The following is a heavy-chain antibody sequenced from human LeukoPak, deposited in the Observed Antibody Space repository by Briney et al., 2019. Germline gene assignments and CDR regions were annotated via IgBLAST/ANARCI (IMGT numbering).Heavy chain of an antibody. V-gene: IGHV3-23*01. CDR1: GFTFSNYG. J-gene: IGHJ4*02. Sequence: PGGSLRLSCGASGFTFSNYGMSWVRQAPGKGLEWVSGISDSSTAFYADSVKGRFTSSRDNPKSTLYLQMNSLRAEDTAVYYCAKDIQTWPRFPDYWGQGTLVTVSS. CDR3: AKDIQTWPRFPDY. D-gene: IGHD5-12*01. CDR2: ISDSSTA.